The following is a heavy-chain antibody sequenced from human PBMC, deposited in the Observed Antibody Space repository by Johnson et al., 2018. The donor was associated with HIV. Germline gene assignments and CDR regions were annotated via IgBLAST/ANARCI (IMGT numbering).Heavy chain of an antibody. J-gene: IGHJ3*02. CDR1: GFTFSRYW. D-gene: IGHD6-6*01. CDR3: ARGASSSNSFDI. V-gene: IGHV3-7*05. Sequence: VQLVESGGGLVQPGGSLRLSCAASGFTFSRYWMNWVRQAPGKGLEWVATINQDGSEKYYVDSVKGRFTISRDNAKNSLYLQMNSLRVEDTGVYYCARGASSSNSFDIWGQGTMVTVSS. CDR2: INQDGSEK.